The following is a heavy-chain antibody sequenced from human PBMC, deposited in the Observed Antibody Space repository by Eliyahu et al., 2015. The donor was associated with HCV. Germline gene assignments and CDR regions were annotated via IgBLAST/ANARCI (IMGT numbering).Heavy chain of an antibody. J-gene: IGHJ6*02. D-gene: IGHD5-24*01. V-gene: IGHV3-48*01. Sequence: EVQLVESGGGLVQPGGSLRLSCAASGFTFXSYSMNWVRQAPGKGLEWVSYISSSSSTIYYADSVKGRFTISRDNAKNSLYLQMNSLRAEDTAVYYCARDASRDGYNSWFYYYYGMDVWGQGTTVTVSS. CDR2: ISSSSSTI. CDR1: GFTFXSYS. CDR3: ARDASRDGYNSWFYYYYGMDV.